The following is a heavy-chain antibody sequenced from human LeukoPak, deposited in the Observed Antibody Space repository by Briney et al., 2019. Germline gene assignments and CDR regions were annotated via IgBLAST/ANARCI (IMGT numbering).Heavy chain of an antibody. Sequence: SETLSLTCAVYGGSFSGYYWSWIRQPPGKGLEWIGEINHSGSTNYNPSLKSRVTISVDTSKNQFSLKLSSVTAADTAVYHCARGFYDFWSGYYPFDIWGQGTMVTVSS. V-gene: IGHV4-34*01. CDR1: GGSFSGYY. CDR2: INHSGST. J-gene: IGHJ3*02. CDR3: ARGFYDFWSGYYPFDI. D-gene: IGHD3-3*01.